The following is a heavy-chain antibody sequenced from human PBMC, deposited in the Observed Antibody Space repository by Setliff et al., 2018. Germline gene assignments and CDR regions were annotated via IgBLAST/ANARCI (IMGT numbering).Heavy chain of an antibody. CDR2: IYTSWST. J-gene: IGHJ4*02. CDR1: DDSISSRHYY. Sequence: KPSETLSLTCTVSDDSISSRHYYWSWIRQPAGKGLEWLGQIYTSWSTNYNPSLKSRATLSIDASKRQFSLRLNSVTAADTAVYYCARTGTYRYFDYWGRGTLVTVSS. V-gene: IGHV4-61*09. D-gene: IGHD1-1*01. CDR3: ARTGTYRYFDY.